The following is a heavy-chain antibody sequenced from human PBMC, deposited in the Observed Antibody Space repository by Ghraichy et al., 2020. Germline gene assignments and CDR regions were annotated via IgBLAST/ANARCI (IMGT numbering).Heavy chain of an antibody. J-gene: IGHJ6*02. Sequence: GGSLRLSCAASGFTFSSYAMSWVRLAPGKGLEWVSAISGGGGMTYYADSVKGRFTISRDNSKNTLYLQMNSLRAEDTAVYYCAKALRFLEWPPKGLDVWGQGTTVTVSS. V-gene: IGHV3-23*01. CDR3: AKALRFLEWPPKGLDV. D-gene: IGHD3-3*01. CDR1: GFTFSSYA. CDR2: ISGGGGMT.